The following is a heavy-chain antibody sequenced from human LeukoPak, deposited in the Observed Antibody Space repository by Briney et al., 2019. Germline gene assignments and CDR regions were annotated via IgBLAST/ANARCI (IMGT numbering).Heavy chain of an antibody. CDR3: ARDVAVSEWDLRGDNWFDP. V-gene: IGHV4-4*08. CDR2: IYNSGNP. CDR1: GASISSNY. Sequence: SETLSLTCTVSGASISSNYWSWIRQPPGKGLEYIGYIYNSGNPNYNPSLKSRVTISVDTSKNQFSLKLSSVTAADTAVYYCARDVAVSEWDLRGDNWFDPWGQGTLVTVSS. J-gene: IGHJ5*02. D-gene: IGHD1-26*01.